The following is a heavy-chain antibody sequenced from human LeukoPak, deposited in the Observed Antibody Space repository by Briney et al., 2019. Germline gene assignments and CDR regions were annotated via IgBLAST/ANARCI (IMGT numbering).Heavy chain of an antibody. J-gene: IGHJ3*02. D-gene: IGHD5-24*01. CDR1: GFTFSSYG. CDR2: ISSSSTYV. CDR3: ARGRQMATIRHDAFDI. V-gene: IGHV3-21*01. Sequence: PGGSLSLSCAASGFTFSSYGMNWVRQAPGKGLEWVSSISSSSTYVYYADSVRGRFTISRDNAKNSLFLQMNSLRAEDTAVYYCARGRQMATIRHDAFDIWGQGTMVTVSS.